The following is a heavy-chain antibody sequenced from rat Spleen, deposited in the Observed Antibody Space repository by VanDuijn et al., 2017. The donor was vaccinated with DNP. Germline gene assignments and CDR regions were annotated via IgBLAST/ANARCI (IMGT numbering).Heavy chain of an antibody. CDR1: GFSFSNYD. CDR3: TRIGDLHNGGDGDALDA. Sequence: EVQLVESGGGLVQPGRSMKLSCAASGFSFSNYDMAWVRQAPKKGLEWVAYMRYEGDNTYRGDSVKGRFTISRDNAKNTLYLQMDSLRSEDTATYYCTRIGDLHNGGDGDALDAWGQGTSVTVSS. CDR2: MRYEGDNT. D-gene: IGHD1-1*01. J-gene: IGHJ4*01. V-gene: IGHV5-22*01.